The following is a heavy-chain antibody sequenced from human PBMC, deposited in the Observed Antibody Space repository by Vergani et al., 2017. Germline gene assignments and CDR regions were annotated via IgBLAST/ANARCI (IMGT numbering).Heavy chain of an antibody. CDR2: ICGSGGST. CDR1: GFTFRSYA. D-gene: IGHD3-22*01. J-gene: IGHJ4*02. Sequence: EVQLLESGGGLVQPGGSLSLSCAASGFTFRSYAMSWVRKDPGNGWEWDSAICGSGGSTYYAASVKGRCTISRDNSKNTLYLQMNSLRSEDTAVSYCAKERYYYDSSGYFDYWGQGTLVTVSS. CDR3: AKERYYYDSSGYFDY. V-gene: IGHV3-23*01.